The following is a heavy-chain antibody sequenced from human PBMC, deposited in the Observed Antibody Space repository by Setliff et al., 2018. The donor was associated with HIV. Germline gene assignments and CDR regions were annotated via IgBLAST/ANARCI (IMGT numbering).Heavy chain of an antibody. CDR1: GFIFSSYS. J-gene: IGHJ4*02. V-gene: IGHV3-30*01. CDR2: ISYDGNNK. Sequence: GGSLRLSCAASGFIFSSYSTHWVRQAPGKGLEWVAVISYDGNNKNYADSVKGRFTISRDNSKNMLYLQMNSLRAEDTAVYYCAREMGFSTIDSWGQGTLVTVSS. CDR3: AREMGFSTIDS. D-gene: IGHD1-1*01.